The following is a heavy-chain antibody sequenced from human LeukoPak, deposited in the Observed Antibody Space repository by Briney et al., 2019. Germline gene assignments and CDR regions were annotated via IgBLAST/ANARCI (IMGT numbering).Heavy chain of an antibody. CDR1: VFTFSSYA. J-gene: IGHJ3*02. Sequence: GGSLRLSCAASVFTFSSYAMSWVRQAPGKGLEWVSAICGSGGSKYYADSVKGRFTISRDNSKNTLYLQMNSLRAEDTAVYYSAKDPAAVAAIAFDIWGQGTMVTVSS. D-gene: IGHD6-19*01. CDR3: AKDPAAVAAIAFDI. CDR2: ICGSGGSK. V-gene: IGHV3-23*01.